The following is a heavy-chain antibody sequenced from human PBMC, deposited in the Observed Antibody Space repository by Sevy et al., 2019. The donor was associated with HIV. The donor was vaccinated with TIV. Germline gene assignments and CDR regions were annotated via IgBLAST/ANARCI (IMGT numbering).Heavy chain of an antibody. V-gene: IGHV4-61*01. CDR2: IYYNVRI. D-gene: IGHD1-26*01. Sequence: SETLSLTCTVSGGSVSSDTYYWTWIRQPPGKGLEFIGYIYYNVRINYNPSLKSRVTISVDTSKNQFSLKVTSVTAADTPFYYCTRVGGLTDYGMDVWGQGTTVTVSS. CDR1: GGSVSSDTYY. J-gene: IGHJ6*02. CDR3: TRVGGLTDYGMDV.